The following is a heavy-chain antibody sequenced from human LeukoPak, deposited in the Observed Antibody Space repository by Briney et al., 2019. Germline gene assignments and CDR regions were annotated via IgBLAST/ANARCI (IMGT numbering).Heavy chain of an antibody. CDR1: GGSFSGYY. CDR3: ARARGAAALDY. D-gene: IGHD6-13*01. V-gene: IGHV4-4*08. Sequence: MTSETLSLTCAVYGGSFSGYYWSWIRQPPGKGLEWIGRIYTSGSTNYNPSLKSRVTISVDTSKNQFSLKLSSVTAADTAVYYCARARGAAALDYWGQGTLVTVSS. CDR2: IYTSGST. J-gene: IGHJ4*02.